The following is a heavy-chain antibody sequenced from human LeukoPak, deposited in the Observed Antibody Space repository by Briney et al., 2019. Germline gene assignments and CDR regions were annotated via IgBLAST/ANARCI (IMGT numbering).Heavy chain of an antibody. J-gene: IGHJ4*02. CDR3: AKDGPYTSSFDY. D-gene: IGHD6-13*01. V-gene: IGHV3-30*18. CDR1: GLSFSSYG. Sequence: GRSLRLCCAASGLSFSSYGMHWVRQGPGKGLEWVAAISPDGDNEYYADSVKGRITISRDNSKDTLYLQMNSLTTDDTAVYYCAKDGPYTSSFDYWGQGTLVTVSS. CDR2: ISPDGDNE.